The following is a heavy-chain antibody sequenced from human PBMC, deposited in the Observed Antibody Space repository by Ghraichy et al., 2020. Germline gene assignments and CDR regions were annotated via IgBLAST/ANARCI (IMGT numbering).Heavy chain of an antibody. CDR3: ATALSLGGYYNWFDP. CDR1: GYTLTELS. J-gene: IGHJ5*02. Sequence: ASVKVSCKVSGYTLTELSMHWVRQAPGKGLEWMGGFDPEDGETIYAQKFQGRVTMTEDTSTDTAYMELSSLRSEDTAVYYCATALSLGGYYNWFDPWGQGTLVTVSS. CDR2: FDPEDGET. D-gene: IGHD3-22*01. V-gene: IGHV1-24*01.